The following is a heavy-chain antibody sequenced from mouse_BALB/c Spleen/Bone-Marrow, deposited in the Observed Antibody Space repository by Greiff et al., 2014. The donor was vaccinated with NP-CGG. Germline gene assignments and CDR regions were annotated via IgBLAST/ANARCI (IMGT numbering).Heavy chain of an antibody. CDR3: ARGGNWEDFDY. D-gene: IGHD4-1*01. CDR1: GFTFSSFG. J-gene: IGHJ2*01. Sequence: VESGGGLVQPGGSRKLSCAASGFTFSSFGMHWVRQAPERGLEWVAYIRSGSSTIFYADTVKGRFTISGDNPKNTLFLQMTSLRSEDTAMYYCARGGNWEDFDYWGQGTTLTVSS. CDR2: IRSGSSTI. V-gene: IGHV5-17*02.